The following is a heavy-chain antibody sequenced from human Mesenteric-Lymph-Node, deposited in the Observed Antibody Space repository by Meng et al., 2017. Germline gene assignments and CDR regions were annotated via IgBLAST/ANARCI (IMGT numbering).Heavy chain of an antibody. CDR3: ARERWSCSSTSCYAWGIFDY. J-gene: IGHJ4*02. Sequence: GESLKISCAASGFTFSSYSMNWVRQAPGKGLEWVSSISSSSSYIYYADSVKGRFTISRDNAKNSLYLQMNSLRAEDTAVYYCARERWSCSSTSCYAWGIFDYWGQGTLVTVSS. D-gene: IGHD2-2*01. V-gene: IGHV3-21*01. CDR1: GFTFSSYS. CDR2: ISSSSSYI.